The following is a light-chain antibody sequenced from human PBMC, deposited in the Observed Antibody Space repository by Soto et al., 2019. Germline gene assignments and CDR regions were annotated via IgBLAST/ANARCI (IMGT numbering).Light chain of an antibody. CDR3: CSYAGDKTYV. CDR1: GSDVRTYNL. CDR2: EAS. J-gene: IGLJ1*01. Sequence: QSALTQPASVSGSPGQSITISCTVTGSDVRTYNLVSWYQQHPGKVPKLIIYEASKRPSGVSNRFSGSQPGNTASLTVSGLQAEDEAYYYCCSYAGDKTYVFGSGTKLTVL. V-gene: IGLV2-23*01.